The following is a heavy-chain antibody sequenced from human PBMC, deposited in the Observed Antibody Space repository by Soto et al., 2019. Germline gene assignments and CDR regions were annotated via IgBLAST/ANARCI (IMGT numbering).Heavy chain of an antibody. CDR1: GFTFDDYA. D-gene: IGHD6-13*01. CDR2: ISWNSGSI. Sequence: GGSLRLSCAASGFTFDDYAMHWVRQAPGKGLEWVSGISWNSGSIGYADSVKGRFTISRDNAKNSLYLQMNSLRAEDTALYYCAKDTETYYSSTPNYFDYWGQGTLVTVSS. J-gene: IGHJ4*02. CDR3: AKDTETYYSSTPNYFDY. V-gene: IGHV3-9*01.